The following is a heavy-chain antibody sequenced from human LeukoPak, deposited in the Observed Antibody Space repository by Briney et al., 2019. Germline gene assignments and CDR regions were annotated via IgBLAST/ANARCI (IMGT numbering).Heavy chain of an antibody. V-gene: IGHV3-23*01. Sequence: PGGSLRLSCAASGFTFSSYAMSWVRQAPGKGLEWVSAINGGGGNTYYADSVKGRFTTSRDNSKNTLYLQMNNLRAEDTAVYYCARVSSGSYYASDYWGQGTLVTVSS. CDR3: ARVSSGSYYASDY. J-gene: IGHJ4*02. D-gene: IGHD1-26*01. CDR1: GFTFSSYA. CDR2: INGGGGNT.